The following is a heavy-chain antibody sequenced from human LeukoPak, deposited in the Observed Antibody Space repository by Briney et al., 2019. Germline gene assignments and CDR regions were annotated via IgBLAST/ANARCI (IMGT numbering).Heavy chain of an antibody. D-gene: IGHD3-10*01. CDR3: ARRHNYYGSGSYYRNNWFDP. CDR2: IYDSGST. Sequence: SETLSLTCTVSGGSISSSSYYWGWIRQPPWKGLEWIGSIYDSGSTYYNPSLKSRVTISVDTSKNQFSLKLSSVTAADTAVYYCARRHNYYGSGSYYRNNWFDPWGQGTLVTVSS. CDR1: GGSISSSSYY. V-gene: IGHV4-39*01. J-gene: IGHJ5*02.